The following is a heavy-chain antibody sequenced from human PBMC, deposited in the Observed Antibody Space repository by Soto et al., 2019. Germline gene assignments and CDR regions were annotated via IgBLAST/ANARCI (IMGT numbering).Heavy chain of an antibody. D-gene: IGHD3-22*01. CDR3: ARDFFDSSDYTTNWFDP. V-gene: IGHV4-39*01. Sequence: SETLYLTCTVSGDSISNSRFYWAWIRQPPGEGLEWIGSIYHTGNAYYNPSLKSRVTISVDTSKNQFSLKLTSVTAADAALYYCARDFFDSSDYTTNWFDPWGQGTLVTVSS. CDR1: GDSISNSRFY. J-gene: IGHJ5*02. CDR2: IYHTGNA.